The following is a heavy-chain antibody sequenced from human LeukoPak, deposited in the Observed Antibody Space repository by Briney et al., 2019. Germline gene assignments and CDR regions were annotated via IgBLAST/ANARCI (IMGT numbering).Heavy chain of an antibody. CDR1: GFTFDDYA. V-gene: IGHV3-9*01. CDR3: AKGHYGGGFYYYFDY. D-gene: IGHD2-21*01. J-gene: IGHJ4*02. Sequence: GGSLRLSCAASGFTFDDYAMHWVRQAPGKGLEWVSGISWNSGSIGYADSVKGRFTISRDNSKNTLYLQMNSLRAEDTAVYYCAKGHYGGGFYYYFDYWGQGTLVTVSS. CDR2: ISWNSGSI.